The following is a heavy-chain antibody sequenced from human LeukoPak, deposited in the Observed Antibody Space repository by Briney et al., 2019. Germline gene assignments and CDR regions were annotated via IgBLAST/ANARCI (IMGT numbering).Heavy chain of an antibody. CDR1: GGSISSYY. Sequence: PSETLSLTCTVSGGSISSYYWSWIRQPPGKGLEWIGYIYYSGSTNYNPSLKSRVTISVDTSKNQFSLKLSSVTAADTAVYYCARQYCSSTSCYMSFDYWGQGTLVTVSS. J-gene: IGHJ4*02. D-gene: IGHD2-2*02. V-gene: IGHV4-59*01. CDR3: ARQYCSSTSCYMSFDY. CDR2: IYYSGST.